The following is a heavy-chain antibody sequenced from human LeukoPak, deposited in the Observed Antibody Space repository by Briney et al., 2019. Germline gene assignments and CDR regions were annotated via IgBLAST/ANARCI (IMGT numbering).Heavy chain of an antibody. CDR1: GGSISSSNW. V-gene: IGHV4-4*02. CDR2: IYHSGST. J-gene: IGHJ3*01. D-gene: IGHD3-10*01. CDR3: ARPILLYFGETRGAFDV. Sequence: SETLSLTCAVSGGSISSSNWWSWVRQPPGKGLEWIGEIYHSGSTNCNPSLKSRVTISVDTSKNQFSLRLSSVTAADTAVYYCARPILLYFGETRGAFDVWGRGTMVTVSS.